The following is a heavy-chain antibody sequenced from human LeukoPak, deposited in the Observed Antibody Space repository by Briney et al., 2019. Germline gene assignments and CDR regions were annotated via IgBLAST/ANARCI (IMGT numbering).Heavy chain of an antibody. D-gene: IGHD4-11*01. J-gene: IGHJ4*01. CDR1: GFTFSNYG. Sequence: GGSLRLSCAASGFTFSNYGMHWVRQAPGKGLEWVAVIWSDGSNRFYAGSVKGRFTISRDNSQNTAFLQMNSLRVEDTAMYYCARDAQRGFDYSNSLEYWGHGTLVTVSS. CDR2: IWSDGSNR. V-gene: IGHV3-33*01. CDR3: ARDAQRGFDYSNSLEY.